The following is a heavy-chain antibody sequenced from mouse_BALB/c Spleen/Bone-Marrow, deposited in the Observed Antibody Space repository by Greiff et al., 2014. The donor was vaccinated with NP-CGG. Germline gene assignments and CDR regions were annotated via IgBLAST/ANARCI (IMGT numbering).Heavy chain of an antibody. Sequence: VQLKESGGGLVQPGGSRKLSCAASGFTFRSFGMHWVRQTPEKGLEWVAYISSGSSTIYYADTVKGRFTNSRDNPKNTLFLQVTSLRSEDTAMYYCTRGGNWDDFDYWGQGTTLTVSS. CDR2: ISSGSSTI. D-gene: IGHD4-1*01. CDR3: TRGGNWDDFDY. CDR1: GFTFRSFG. J-gene: IGHJ2*01. V-gene: IGHV5-17*02.